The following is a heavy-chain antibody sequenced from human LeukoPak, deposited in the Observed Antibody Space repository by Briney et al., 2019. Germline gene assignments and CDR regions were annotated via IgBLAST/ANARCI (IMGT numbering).Heavy chain of an antibody. CDR1: GFTFSHAW. J-gene: IGHJ4*02. Sequence: GGSLRLSCAASGFTFSHAWMNWVRQAPGKGLEWVGRIKSKTDGGTTDYVAPVKGRFTISRDDSKNTLYLQMNSLKTEHTAVYSCTTCNPRYYYDSSCYYPYWGQGTLVTVSS. D-gene: IGHD3-22*01. CDR2: IKSKTDGGTT. V-gene: IGHV3-15*01. CDR3: TTCNPRYYYDSSCYYPY.